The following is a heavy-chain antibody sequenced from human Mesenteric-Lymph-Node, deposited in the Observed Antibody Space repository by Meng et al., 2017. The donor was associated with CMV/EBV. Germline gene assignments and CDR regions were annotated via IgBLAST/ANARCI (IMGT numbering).Heavy chain of an antibody. Sequence: SETLSLTCAVSGGSISSSRYYWGWIRQSPGKGLEWIGNIYYSGSTYYSPSLKSRVTISVDTSKNQFSLRLNSVTAADTAIYYCAGAVTSAGSPLDYWGQGTLVTVSS. V-gene: IGHV4-39*07. D-gene: IGHD6-13*01. J-gene: IGHJ4*02. CDR2: IYYSGST. CDR1: GGSISSSRYY. CDR3: AGAVTSAGSPLDY.